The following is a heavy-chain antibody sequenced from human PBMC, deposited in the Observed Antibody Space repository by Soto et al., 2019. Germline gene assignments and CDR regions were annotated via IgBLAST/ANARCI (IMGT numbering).Heavy chain of an antibody. J-gene: IGHJ4*02. CDR2: IKQDGSEK. D-gene: IGHD3-22*01. CDR3: AKNPGYYYDSTGYHFDY. CDR1: GFTFSSYW. Sequence: PGGSLRLSCAASGFTFSSYWMIWVRQAPGKGLEWVANIKQDGSEKYYVDSVKGRFTISRDNSKNTLYLQMNSLRAEDTAVYYCAKNPGYYYDSTGYHFDYWGQGTLVTVSS. V-gene: IGHV3-7*03.